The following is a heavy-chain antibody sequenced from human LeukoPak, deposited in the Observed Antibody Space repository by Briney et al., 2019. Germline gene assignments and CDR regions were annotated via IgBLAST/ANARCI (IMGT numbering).Heavy chain of an antibody. Sequence: GGSLRLSCAASGFTFDDYAMHWVRQAPGKGLEWVSGISWNSGSIGYADSVKGRFTISRDNAKNSLYLQMNSLRAEDTALYYCAKDGIAVVGWYYYYGMDVWGQGTTVTVSS. CDR3: AKDGIAVVGWYYYYGMDV. J-gene: IGHJ6*02. CDR2: ISWNSGSI. V-gene: IGHV3-9*01. D-gene: IGHD6-13*01. CDR1: GFTFDDYA.